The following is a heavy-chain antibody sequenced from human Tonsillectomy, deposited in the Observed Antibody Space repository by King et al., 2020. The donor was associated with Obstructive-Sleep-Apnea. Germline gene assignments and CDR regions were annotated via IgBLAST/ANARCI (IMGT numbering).Heavy chain of an antibody. Sequence: QLQESGPGLVKPSETLSLTCTVSGGSISSYYWSWMRQPPGKGLEWIGYIYYSGSTNYNPSLKSRVTISVDTSKNQFSLRLSSVTDADTSVYYCASGRGGGEDWFDPWGQGTLVTVSS. CDR1: GGSISSYY. CDR3: ASGRGGGEDWFDP. D-gene: IGHD3-16*01. V-gene: IGHV4-59*01. CDR2: IYYSGST. J-gene: IGHJ5*02.